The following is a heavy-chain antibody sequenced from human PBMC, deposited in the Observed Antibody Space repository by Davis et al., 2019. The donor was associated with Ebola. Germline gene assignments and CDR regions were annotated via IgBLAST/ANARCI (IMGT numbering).Heavy chain of an antibody. Sequence: ASVKVSCKASGYTFTSYGISWVRQAPGQGLEWMGWINPNSGNTGYAQKFQGRVTMTRNTSISTAYMELSSLRSEDTAVYYCARGTIVVVPAALIATYYYYMDVWGKGTTVTVSS. J-gene: IGHJ6*03. V-gene: IGHV1-8*02. CDR2: INPNSGNT. CDR3: ARGTIVVVPAALIATYYYYMDV. CDR1: GYTFTSYG. D-gene: IGHD2-2*01.